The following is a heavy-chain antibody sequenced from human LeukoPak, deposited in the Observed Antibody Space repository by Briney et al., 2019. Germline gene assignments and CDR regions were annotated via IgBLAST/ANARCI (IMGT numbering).Heavy chain of an antibody. CDR3: ARDRPYVTGRYDAAFDI. D-gene: IGHD1-14*01. CDR1: GYTFTGYY. CDR2: INPNSGGT. J-gene: IGHJ3*02. Sequence: ASVKVSCKAAGYTFTGYYMHWVRQVPGQGLEWMGWINPNSGGTNYAQKFQGRVTMTRDTSISTAYMELSRLRSDDTAVYYCARDRPYVTGRYDAAFDIWGQGTTVTVSS. V-gene: IGHV1-2*02.